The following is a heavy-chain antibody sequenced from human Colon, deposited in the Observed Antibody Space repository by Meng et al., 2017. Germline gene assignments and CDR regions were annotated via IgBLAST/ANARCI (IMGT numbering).Heavy chain of an antibody. CDR2: ISEGGGT. V-gene: IGHV4-34*01. CDR3: ARGQGFLLHYFDN. Sequence: QVQSLQWGARLLKPSETLSLSGDVYGGSVIRDFCSWIRQTPGKGMEWIGGISEGGGTLYNPSLKSCVFISVDTSISELTLKLTSVTDADTGVYYCARGQGFLLHYFDNWGQGTLVTVSS. D-gene: IGHD3-22*01. CDR1: GGSVIRDF. J-gene: IGHJ4*02.